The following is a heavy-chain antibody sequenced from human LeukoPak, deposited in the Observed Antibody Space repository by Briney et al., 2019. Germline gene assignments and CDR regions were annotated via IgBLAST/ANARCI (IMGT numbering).Heavy chain of an antibody. V-gene: IGHV4-30-4*08. Sequence: SETLSLTCTVSGGSISSGDYYWGWIRQPPGKGLEWIGYIYYSGSTYYNPSLKSRVTISVDTSKNQFSLKLSSVTAADTAVYYCARGSDIVFDYWGQGTLVTVSS. CDR2: IYYSGST. CDR3: ARGSDIVFDY. CDR1: GGSISSGDYY. D-gene: IGHD2-15*01. J-gene: IGHJ4*02.